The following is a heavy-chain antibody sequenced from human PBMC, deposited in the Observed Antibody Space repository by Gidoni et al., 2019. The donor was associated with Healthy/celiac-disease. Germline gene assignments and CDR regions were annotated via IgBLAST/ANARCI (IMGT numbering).Heavy chain of an antibody. CDR3: ARDGYSYGGAFDI. CDR1: GGSIRSYY. V-gene: IGHV4-59*01. CDR2: IYYSGST. J-gene: IGHJ3*02. Sequence: QVQLQESGPGLVKPSETLSLTCTVSGGSIRSYYWSWIRQPPGKGLEWIGYIYYSGSTNYNPSLKSRVTISVDTSKNQFSLKLSSVTAADTAVYYCARDGYSYGGAFDIWGQGTMVTVSS. D-gene: IGHD5-18*01.